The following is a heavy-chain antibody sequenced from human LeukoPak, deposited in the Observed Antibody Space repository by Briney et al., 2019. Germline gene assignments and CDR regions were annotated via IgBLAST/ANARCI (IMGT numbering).Heavy chain of an antibody. CDR2: IIPIFGTA. J-gene: IGHJ6*03. CDR3: TQQSLRYYYYYYMDV. Sequence: SVKVSCKASGGTFSSYAISWVRQAPGQGLEWMGRIIPIFGTANYAQKFQGRVTITTDESTSTAYMELSSLRSEDTAVYYCTQQSLRYYYYYYMDVWGKGTTVTVSS. CDR1: GGTFSSYA. V-gene: IGHV1-69*05. D-gene: IGHD6-13*01.